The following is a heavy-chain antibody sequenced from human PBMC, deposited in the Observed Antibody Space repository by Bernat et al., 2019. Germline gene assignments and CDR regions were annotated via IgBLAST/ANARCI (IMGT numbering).Heavy chain of an antibody. Sequence: QLQLQESGPGLVKPSETLSLTCTVSGGSISSSSYYWGWIRQPPGKGLEWIGSIYYSGSTYYNPSLKSRVTISVDTSKNQFSRKRSSVTAADTAVYYCARLQWYYYDSSGYDAFDIWGQGTMVTVSS. CDR2: IYYSGST. J-gene: IGHJ3*02. CDR3: ARLQWYYYDSSGYDAFDI. CDR1: GGSISSSSYY. V-gene: IGHV4-39*01. D-gene: IGHD3-22*01.